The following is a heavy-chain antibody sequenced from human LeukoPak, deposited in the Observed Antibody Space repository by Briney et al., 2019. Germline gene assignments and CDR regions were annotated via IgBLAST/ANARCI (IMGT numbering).Heavy chain of an antibody. J-gene: IGHJ3*02. V-gene: IGHV3-23*01. D-gene: IGHD1-1*01. CDR2: ISASGDVT. Sequence: PGGSLRLSCAASGFSFSAYTMGWVRQAPGKGLQWLSGISASGDVTFHADRVKGRFAISRDNSKNTLYLQMTGLRAGDTADYYCAKSLFTSATGTGRAFHIWGQGTMVTVSS. CDR1: GFSFSAYT. CDR3: AKSLFTSATGTGRAFHI.